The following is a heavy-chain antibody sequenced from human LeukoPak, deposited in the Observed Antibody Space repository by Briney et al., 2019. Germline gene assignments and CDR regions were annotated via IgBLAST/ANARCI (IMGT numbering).Heavy chain of an antibody. CDR1: GGTFSSCA. J-gene: IGHJ4*02. D-gene: IGHD3-9*01. CDR2: IIPIFGTA. Sequence: ASVKVSCKASGGTFSSCAISWVRQAPGQGLEWMGGIIPIFGTANYAQKFQDRVTITADKSTSTAYMELSSLRSEDTAVYYCARLRYFDWSLLYPLEDWGQGTLVTVSS. V-gene: IGHV1-69*06. CDR3: ARLRYFDWSLLYPLED.